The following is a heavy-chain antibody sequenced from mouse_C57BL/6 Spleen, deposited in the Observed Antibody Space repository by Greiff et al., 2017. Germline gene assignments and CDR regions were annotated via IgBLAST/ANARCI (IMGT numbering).Heavy chain of an antibody. V-gene: IGHV2-2*01. Sequence: QVQLKESGPGLVQPSQSLSITCTVSGFSLTSYGVHWVRQSPGQGLEWLGVIWSGGSTDYNAAFISRLSISKDNSKSQVFFKRNRHQDDDTAIYDGAGNYGNDRTWFAYWGQGTLVTVSA. J-gene: IGHJ3*01. CDR1: GFSLTSYG. CDR3: AGNYGNDRTWFAY. CDR2: IWSGGST. D-gene: IGHD2-2*01.